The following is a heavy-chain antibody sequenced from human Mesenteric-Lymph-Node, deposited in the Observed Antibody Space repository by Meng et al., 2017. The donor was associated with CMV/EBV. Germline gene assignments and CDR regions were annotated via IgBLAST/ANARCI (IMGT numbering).Heavy chain of an antibody. V-gene: IGHV3-7*01. CDR3: AGDCYYGSGSYYKPSFDY. D-gene: IGHD3-10*01. J-gene: IGHJ4*02. CDR2: IKRDGSEK. CDR1: GFTFSSYW. Sequence: GESLKISCAASGFTFSSYWMGWVRQAPGKGLEWVANIKRDGSEKYYVDSVKGRFTISRDNAKNSLSLQMNSLRAEDTSVYFYAGDCYYGSGSYYKPSFDYWGQGTLVTVSS.